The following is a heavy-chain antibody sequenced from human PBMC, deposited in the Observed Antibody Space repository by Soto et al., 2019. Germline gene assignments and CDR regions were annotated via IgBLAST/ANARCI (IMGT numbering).Heavy chain of an antibody. Sequence: SETLSLTCTVSSDSISSSSYTWGWIRQPPGKGLEWIGSIYYSGTTYYNPSLKSRVTVSVDTSKNQLSLTLSSVTAADTAVYFCARLSRDVDNAVVYWGQGALVTVSS. V-gene: IGHV4-39*01. J-gene: IGHJ4*02. CDR2: IYYSGTT. CDR1: SDSISSSSYT. D-gene: IGHD2-2*01. CDR3: ARLSRDVDNAVVY.